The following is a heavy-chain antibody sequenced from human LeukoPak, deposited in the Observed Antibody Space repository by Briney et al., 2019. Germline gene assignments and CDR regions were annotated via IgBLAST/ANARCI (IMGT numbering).Heavy chain of an antibody. Sequence: GGSLRLSCAASGFTFSSYWMHWVRQAPGKGLVWVSRINSDGSSTSYADSVKGRFTISRDNAKNTLYLQMNSLRAEDTAVYYCARARLLWFGESPIDYWGQGTLVTVSS. J-gene: IGHJ4*02. D-gene: IGHD3-10*01. CDR2: INSDGSST. CDR3: ARARLLWFGESPIDY. V-gene: IGHV3-74*01. CDR1: GFTFSSYW.